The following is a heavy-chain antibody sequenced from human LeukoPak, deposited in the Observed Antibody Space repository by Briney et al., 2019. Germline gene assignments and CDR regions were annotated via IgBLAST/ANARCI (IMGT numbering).Heavy chain of an antibody. V-gene: IGHV2-26*01. CDR2: IFSNDEK. D-gene: IGHD3-16*02. CDR3: ARTDYDYVWGSYHPLGQ. J-gene: IGHJ4*02. CDR1: GFSLNTARMG. Sequence: ESGPVLVKXTETLTLTCTVSGFSGFSLNTARMGVNWIRQPPGKALEWLAHIFSNDEKSYRTSLKSRLTISKDPSKSQVVLTMTSMDPVDTATYYCARTDYDYVWGSYHPLGQWGQGTLVTVSS.